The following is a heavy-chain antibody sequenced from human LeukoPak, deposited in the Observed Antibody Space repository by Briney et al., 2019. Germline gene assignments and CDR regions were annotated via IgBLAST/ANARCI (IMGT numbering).Heavy chain of an antibody. CDR3: AKDGRHSTSY. Sequence: GGSLRLSCAASGFTVSSNYMSWVRQAPGKGLEWVSVISDSGGSTYYADSVKGRFTISRDNSKNTMYLQMNSLRAEDTAVYYCAKDGRHSTSYWGQGSLVTVSS. V-gene: IGHV3-23*01. CDR1: GFTVSSNY. D-gene: IGHD6-6*01. CDR2: ISDSGGST. J-gene: IGHJ4*02.